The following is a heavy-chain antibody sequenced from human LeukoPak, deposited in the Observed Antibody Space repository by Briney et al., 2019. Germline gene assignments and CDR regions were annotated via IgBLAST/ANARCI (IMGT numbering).Heavy chain of an antibody. V-gene: IGHV4-59*01. D-gene: IGHD4-23*01. Sequence: PSETLSLTCTVSGGSISSYYWSWIRQPPGKGLEWIVYIYYSGSTNYNPSLKSRVTISVDTSKNQFSLKLSSVTAADTAVYYCARQTVVTAHFDYWGQGTLVTVSS. CDR2: IYYSGST. CDR3: ARQTVVTAHFDY. CDR1: GGSISSYY. J-gene: IGHJ4*02.